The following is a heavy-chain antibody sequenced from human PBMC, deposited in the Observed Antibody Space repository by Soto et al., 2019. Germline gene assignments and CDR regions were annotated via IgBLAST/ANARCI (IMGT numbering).Heavy chain of an antibody. Sequence: DSVKASCKASGYTFNSYGINRVRKAHGQRFEWMWLIIAANRDTKYSPKFQGRVTITRDTSASTAYMELSRLRSEDTAVYYCVRRQVSATDIDWLDSWGKGPVVTVSA. CDR1: GYTFNSYG. V-gene: IGHV1-3*01. CDR3: VRRQVSATDIDWLDS. J-gene: IGHJ5*01. CDR2: IIAANRDT. D-gene: IGHD2-15*01.